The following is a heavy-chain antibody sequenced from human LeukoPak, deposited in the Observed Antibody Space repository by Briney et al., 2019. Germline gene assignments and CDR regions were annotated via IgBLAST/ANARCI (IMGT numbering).Heavy chain of an antibody. J-gene: IGHJ6*02. CDR2: IYNSGST. CDR1: GGSISSFY. Sequence: SETLSLICTVSGGSISSFYWSWLRQPPGEGLEWMGYIYNSGSTNYNPSLKSRVTISVDTSKNQFSLKLSSVAAADTALYYCAVGAMDDYYYYGMDVWGQGTTVTVSS. CDR3: AVGAMDDYYYYGMDV. D-gene: IGHD5-18*01. V-gene: IGHV4-59*12.